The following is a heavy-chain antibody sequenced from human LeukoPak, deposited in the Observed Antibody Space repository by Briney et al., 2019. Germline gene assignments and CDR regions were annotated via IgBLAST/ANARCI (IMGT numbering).Heavy chain of an antibody. CDR3: ARAAGWFDP. CDR2: ISSSSNNI. CDR1: GFTFSDYY. Sequence: GGSLRLSCAASGFTFSDYYMTWIRQAPGKGLEWVSYISSSSNNIHYANSVRGRFTISRDNAKNSVYPQMNSLRAEDTAIYYCARAAGWFDPWGQGTLVTVSS. V-gene: IGHV3-11*01. J-gene: IGHJ5*02.